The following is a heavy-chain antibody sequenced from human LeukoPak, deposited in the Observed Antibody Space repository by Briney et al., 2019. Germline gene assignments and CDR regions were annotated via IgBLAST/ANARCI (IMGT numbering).Heavy chain of an antibody. CDR1: GYTFTSYY. J-gene: IGHJ4*02. V-gene: IGHV1-46*01. CDR3: ARDPRRDGYNDYMDY. CDR2: INPSGGST. Sequence: ASVKVSCKASGYTFTSYYMHWVRQAPGQGLEWMGIINPSGGSTSYAQKFQGRVTMTRDTSTSTVYMELSSLRSEDTAVYYCARDPRRDGYNDYMDYWGQGTLVTVSP. D-gene: IGHD5-24*01.